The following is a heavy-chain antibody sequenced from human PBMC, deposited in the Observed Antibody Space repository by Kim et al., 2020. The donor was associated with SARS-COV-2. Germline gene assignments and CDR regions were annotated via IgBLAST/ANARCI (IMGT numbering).Heavy chain of an antibody. Sequence: DGSEKYYVDSVKGRFTISRDNAKNSLYLQMNSLRAEDTAVYYCARDAVCYWGQGTLVTVSS. V-gene: IGHV3-7*03. J-gene: IGHJ4*02. CDR2: DGSEK. CDR3: ARDAVCY. D-gene: IGHD5-18*01.